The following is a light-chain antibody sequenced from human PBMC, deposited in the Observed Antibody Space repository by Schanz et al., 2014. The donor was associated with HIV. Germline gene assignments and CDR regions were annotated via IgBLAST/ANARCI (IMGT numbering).Light chain of an antibody. CDR2: GAS. V-gene: IGKV3-20*01. J-gene: IGKJ4*01. Sequence: EDVLTQSPGTLSLFPGERATLSCRVSETINSRYLAWYQQKPGQAPRLLIYGASNRATGIPDRFSGSGSGTDFTLTISRLEPEDSAVYYCQQYVTSTRITFGGGTKVEIK. CDR1: ETINSRY. CDR3: QQYVTSTRIT.